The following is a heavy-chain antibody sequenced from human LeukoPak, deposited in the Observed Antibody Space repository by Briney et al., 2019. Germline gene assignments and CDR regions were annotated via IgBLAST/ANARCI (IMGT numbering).Heavy chain of an antibody. J-gene: IGHJ3*02. Sequence: SQTLSLTCTVSGGSISSGGYYWSWIRQHPGKGLEWIGYIYYSGSTYYNPSLKSRVTISVDTSKNQFSLKLSSVTAADTPVYYCAIFSVLPYDAFDIWGQGTMVTVSS. V-gene: IGHV4-31*03. D-gene: IGHD3-10*01. CDR2: IYYSGST. CDR1: GGSISSGGYY. CDR3: AIFSVLPYDAFDI.